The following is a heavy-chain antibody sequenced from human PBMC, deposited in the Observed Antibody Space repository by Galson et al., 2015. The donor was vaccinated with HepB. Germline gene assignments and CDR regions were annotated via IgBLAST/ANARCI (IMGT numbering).Heavy chain of an antibody. Sequence: SLRLSCAASGFTFSSYSMNWVRQAPGKGLEWVSYISSSSSTIYYADSVKGRFTISRDNAKNSLYLQMNSLRAEDTAVYYCARDWTGYSGYQRYGMDVWGQGTTVTVSS. V-gene: IGHV3-48*01. CDR2: ISSSSSTI. CDR1: GFTFSSYS. CDR3: ARDWTGYSGYQRYGMDV. J-gene: IGHJ6*02. D-gene: IGHD5-12*01.